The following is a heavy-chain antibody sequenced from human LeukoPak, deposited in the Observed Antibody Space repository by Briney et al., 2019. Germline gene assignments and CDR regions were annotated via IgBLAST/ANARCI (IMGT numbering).Heavy chain of an antibody. J-gene: IGHJ5*02. V-gene: IGHV3-7*03. CDR1: GFTFSSYC. CDR2: IKEDASEK. D-gene: IGHD6-13*01. CDR3: AKDQAGYGSSGSWFDP. Sequence: GGSLRLSCAASGFTFSSYCMSWVRQAPGKGLEWVANIKEDASEKNYVDSVKGRFTVSRDNAMNSLYLQMNSLRAEDTALYYCAKDQAGYGSSGSWFDPWGQGTLVTVSS.